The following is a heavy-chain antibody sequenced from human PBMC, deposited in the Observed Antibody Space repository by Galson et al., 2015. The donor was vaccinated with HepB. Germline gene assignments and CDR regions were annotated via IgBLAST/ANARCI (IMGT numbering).Heavy chain of an antibody. CDR2: IYWNDHK. CDR1: GFSLNSTAVG. Sequence: PALVKPTQTLTLTCSFSGFSLNSTAVGVGWIRQPPGKALEWLAIIYWNDHKRYSPSLKSRLTITKDTSKNQVVLTMTNMDPVDTATYYCAHKMTIFEPPPGAFDVWGQGTMATVSS. CDR3: AHKMTIFEPPPGAFDV. D-gene: IGHD1-14*01. J-gene: IGHJ3*01. V-gene: IGHV2-5*01.